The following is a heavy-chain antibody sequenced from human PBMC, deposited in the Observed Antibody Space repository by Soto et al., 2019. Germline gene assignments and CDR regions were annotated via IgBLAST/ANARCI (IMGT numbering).Heavy chain of an antibody. V-gene: IGHV4-30-2*01. D-gene: IGHD3-10*01. CDR2: IYHPGRT. CDR1: GESISSGDHS. J-gene: IGHJ5*02. Sequence: QLQLQESGSGLVKPSQTLSLTCAVSGESISSGDHSGSWIRQPPGQGLEWIGFIYHPGRTYYNPSLKSRVTISVDTSTNQFSLRLTSVTAADTAVYYCASRLTRRAFDPWGQGTLVTVSS. CDR3: ASRLTRRAFDP.